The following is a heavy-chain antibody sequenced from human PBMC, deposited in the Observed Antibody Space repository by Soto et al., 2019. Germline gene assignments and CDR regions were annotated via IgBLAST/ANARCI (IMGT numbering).Heavy chain of an antibody. V-gene: IGHV1-18*01. CDR1: GYTFTSYG. D-gene: IGHD6-19*01. J-gene: IGHJ4*02. CDR2: ISAYNGNT. CDR3: ARVDRLDSSGCDY. Sequence: QVQLVQSGAEVKKPGASVKVSCKASGYTFTSYGISWVRRAPGQGLEWMGWISAYNGNTNYAQKLQGRVTMTTDTSTNTAYMALRSLRSDDTAVYYCARVDRLDSSGCDYWGQGTLVTVSS.